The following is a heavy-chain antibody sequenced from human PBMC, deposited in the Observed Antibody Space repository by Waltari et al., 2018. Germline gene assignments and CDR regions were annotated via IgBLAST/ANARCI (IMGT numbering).Heavy chain of an antibody. CDR2: IYHRGST. V-gene: IGHV4-38-2*01. Sequence: QVQLQESGPGLVKPSETLSLTCAVSGYSISSGYYWGWIRQPPGKGLAWIGSIYHRGSTYYNPSLKSRVTISVETSKNQCSLKLSSVTAADTAVYYCASLGPGKNVDYWGQGTLGTVSS. J-gene: IGHJ4*02. CDR1: GYSISSGYY. CDR3: ASLGPGKNVDY. D-gene: IGHD6-13*01.